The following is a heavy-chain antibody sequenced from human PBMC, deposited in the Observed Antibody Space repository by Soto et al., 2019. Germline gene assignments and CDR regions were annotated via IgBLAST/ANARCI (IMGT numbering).Heavy chain of an antibody. CDR1: GFTFSSYS. J-gene: IGHJ4*02. CDR3: ASSSSDYDILTGYYDDYYFDY. Sequence: PGGSLRLSCAASGFTFSSYSMNWVRQAPGKGLEWVSYISSSSSTIYYADSVKGRFTISRDNAKNSLYLQMNSLRAEDTAVYYCASSSSDYDILTGYYDDYYFDYWGQGTLVTVSS. CDR2: ISSSSSTI. V-gene: IGHV3-48*01. D-gene: IGHD3-9*01.